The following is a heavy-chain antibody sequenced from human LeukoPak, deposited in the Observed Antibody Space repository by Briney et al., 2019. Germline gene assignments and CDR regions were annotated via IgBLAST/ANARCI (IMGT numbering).Heavy chain of an antibody. CDR3: AKGRGGSTCYSAMDF. V-gene: IGHV3-23*01. CDR2: ISGSGDST. D-gene: IGHD2-2*02. CDR1: GFTFSNYG. J-gene: IGHJ6*03. Sequence: TGGSLRLSCAASGFTFSNYGMSWVRQAPGKGLEWVSVISGSGDSTYYADSVKGRFTISRDSSKNTLYLQMNSLRAEDTAVYYCAKGRGGSTCYSAMDFWGKGTTVTVSS.